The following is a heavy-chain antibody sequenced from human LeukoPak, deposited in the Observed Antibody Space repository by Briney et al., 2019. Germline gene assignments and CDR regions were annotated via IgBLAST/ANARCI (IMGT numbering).Heavy chain of an antibody. CDR2: IYYSGST. Sequence: SETLSLTCTVSGGSISSYYWSWIRQPPGKGLEWIGYIYYSGSTNYNPSLKSRVTISVDTSRNQFSLKLSSVTVADTAVYYCARDGDILTGPGAFDIWGQGTMVTVSS. D-gene: IGHD3-9*01. J-gene: IGHJ3*02. CDR3: ARDGDILTGPGAFDI. V-gene: IGHV4-59*01. CDR1: GGSISSYY.